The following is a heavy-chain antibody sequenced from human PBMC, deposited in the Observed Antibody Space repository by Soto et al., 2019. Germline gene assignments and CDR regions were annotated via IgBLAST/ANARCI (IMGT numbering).Heavy chain of an antibody. J-gene: IGHJ6*02. CDR1: GYTFTSYA. CDR3: ARQWLVPAYYYYGMDV. D-gene: IGHD6-19*01. V-gene: IGHV1-3*01. Sequence: ASVKVSCKASGYTFTSYAMHWVRQAPGQRLEWMGWINAGNGNTKYSQKFQGRVTITRDTSGSTAYMELSSLRSEATAVYYCARQWLVPAYYYYGMDVWGQGTTVTVSS. CDR2: INAGNGNT.